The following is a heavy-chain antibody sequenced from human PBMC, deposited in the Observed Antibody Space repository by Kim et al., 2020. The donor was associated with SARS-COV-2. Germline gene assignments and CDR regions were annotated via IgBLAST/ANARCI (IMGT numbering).Heavy chain of an antibody. V-gene: IGHV3-23*01. D-gene: IGHD3-22*01. CDR3: AKDVKPATMMNWFDS. CDR2: ISATGGTT. Sequence: GGSLRLSCAASGFSFGIYAMNWVRQAPGKGLEWVSSISATGGTTFYADSVKGRFNTSRDNTTNTLFLHMTNLRPEDTAVYFCAKDVKPATMMNWFDSWGQGTLVTVSS. J-gene: IGHJ5*01. CDR1: GFSFGIYA.